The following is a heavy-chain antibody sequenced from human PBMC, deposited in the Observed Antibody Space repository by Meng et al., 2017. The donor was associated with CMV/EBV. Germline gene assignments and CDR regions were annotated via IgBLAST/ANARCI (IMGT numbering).Heavy chain of an antibody. CDR2: IKSKTDGGTT. CDR1: GFTFSNAW. J-gene: IGHJ4*02. CDR3: TTDFVDYGGNSGY. Sequence: GGSLRLSCAASGFTFSNAWMSWVRQAPGKGLEWVGRIKSKTDGGTTDYAAPVKGRFTISRDDSKNTLYLQMNSLKTEDTAMYYCTTDFVDYGGNSGYWGQGTLVTVSS. D-gene: IGHD4-23*01. V-gene: IGHV3-15*01.